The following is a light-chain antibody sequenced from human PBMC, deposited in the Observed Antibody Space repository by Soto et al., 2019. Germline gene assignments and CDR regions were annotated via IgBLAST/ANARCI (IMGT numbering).Light chain of an antibody. V-gene: IGKV1-39*01. Sequence: DIQMTQSPSSLSASVGDRVSVTCRASQSISTFLNWYQQRPGEAPKLLIYAASSLESGVPSKFSGSGSGADFTLTTGSLHPEDFATYYCQQSYTTPRTFGQGTKVEVK. CDR1: QSISTF. CDR2: AAS. CDR3: QQSYTTPRT. J-gene: IGKJ1*01.